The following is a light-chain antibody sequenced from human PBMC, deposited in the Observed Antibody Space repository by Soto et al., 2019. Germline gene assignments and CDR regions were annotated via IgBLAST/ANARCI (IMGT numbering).Light chain of an antibody. CDR3: QQHNSYART. V-gene: IGKV1-5*03. J-gene: IGKJ1*01. Sequence: DIQMTQSPSTLSASVGGRVTITCRASQSISSWLAWYQQKPGKAPKLLIYKASSLESGVPPRFSGSGSGTEFTLTISSPQPDDFATYYCQQHNSYARTFGQGTKVEIK. CDR2: KAS. CDR1: QSISSW.